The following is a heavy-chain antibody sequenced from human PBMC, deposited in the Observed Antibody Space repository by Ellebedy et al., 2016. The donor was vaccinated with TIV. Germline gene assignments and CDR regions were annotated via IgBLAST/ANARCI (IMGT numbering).Heavy chain of an antibody. D-gene: IGHD6-13*01. Sequence: MPSETLSLTCTVSGGSISSGGYYWSWIRQHPGKGLEWIGYIYYSGSTYYNPSLKSRVTISVDTSKNQFSLKLSSVTAADTAVYYCARDLTSSSWSLWGQGTLVTVSS. V-gene: IGHV4-31*03. CDR1: GGSISSGGYY. J-gene: IGHJ4*02. CDR3: ARDLTSSSWSL. CDR2: IYYSGST.